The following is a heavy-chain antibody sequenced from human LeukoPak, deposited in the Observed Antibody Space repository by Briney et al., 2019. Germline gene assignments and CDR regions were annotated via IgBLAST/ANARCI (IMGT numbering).Heavy chain of an antibody. J-gene: IGHJ4*02. CDR1: DFTFSNAW. D-gene: IGHD1-26*01. CDR2: IKSKTAGGTI. V-gene: IGHV3-15*01. CDR3: TTGESMVGSTIHIRWAD. Sequence: PGGSLRLSCAASDFTFSNAWMTWVRQAPGKGLEWVGRIKSKTAGGTIDYAAPVKGRFTISRDDSKNTLYLQMNSLKTEDTAVYYCTTGESMVGSTIHIRWADWGQGTLVTVSS.